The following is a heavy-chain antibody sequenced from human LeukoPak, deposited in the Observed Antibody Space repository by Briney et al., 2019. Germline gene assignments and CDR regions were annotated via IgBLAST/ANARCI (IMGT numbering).Heavy chain of an antibody. D-gene: IGHD2-2*01. CDR1: GASISSTGSY. V-gene: IGHV4-39*01. CDR2: ISYAGST. Sequence: PSETLSLTCTVSGASISSTGSYWAWIRQPPGKGLDWIGTISYAGSTNYNPSLNTRVTISTDTSNNQFSLRLSSVTDADTAVYYCARQYCTSTSCLPEDAFWGQGTMVTVSS. J-gene: IGHJ3*01. CDR3: ARQYCTSTSCLPEDAF.